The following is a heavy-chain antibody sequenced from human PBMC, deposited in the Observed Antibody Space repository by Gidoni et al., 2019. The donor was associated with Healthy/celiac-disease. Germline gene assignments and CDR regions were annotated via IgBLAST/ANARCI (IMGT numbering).Heavy chain of an antibody. D-gene: IGHD6-13*01. CDR1: GRSIRSGGYY. CDR2: IYDSGST. V-gene: IGHV4-31*03. CDR3: ARSSSRGIPFDY. Sequence: QLQLQESGPGLVKPSQTLSLTCTVAGRSIRSGGYYWNWIRQHPGKGLEWIGFIYDSGSTNYNPSLKSRVTISVDTSKNQFSLNLTSMTAADTALYYCARSSSRGIPFDYWGQGTLVTVSS. J-gene: IGHJ4*02.